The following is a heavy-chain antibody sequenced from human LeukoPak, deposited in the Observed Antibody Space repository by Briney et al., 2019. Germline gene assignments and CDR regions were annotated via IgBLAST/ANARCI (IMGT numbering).Heavy chain of an antibody. CDR1: GYTFTSYA. J-gene: IGHJ4*02. CDR3: ARVLDVRLPSY. CDR2: INAGNGNT. Sequence: ASVKVSCKASGYTFTSYAIHWVRQAPGQRLEWMGWINAGNGNTKYSQKFQGRVTITRDTSASTAYMELSSLRSEDTAVYYCARVLDVRLPSYWGQGTLVTVSS. D-gene: IGHD2/OR15-2a*01. V-gene: IGHV1-3*01.